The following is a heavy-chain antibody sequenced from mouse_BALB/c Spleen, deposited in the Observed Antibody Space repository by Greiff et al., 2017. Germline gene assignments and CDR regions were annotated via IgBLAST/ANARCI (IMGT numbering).Heavy chain of an antibody. J-gene: IGHJ3*01. CDR2: INSNGGST. CDR1: GFAFSSYD. V-gene: IGHV5-6-3*01. CDR3: ARGNDGFSWFAD. D-gene: IGHD2-3*01. Sequence: DVKLVESGGGLVKPGGSLKLSCAASGFAFSSYDMSWVRQTPEKRLELVATINSNGGSTYYPDSVKGRFTISRDNAKNTLYLQMSSLKSEDTAMCYCARGNDGFSWFADWGQGTLVTVSA.